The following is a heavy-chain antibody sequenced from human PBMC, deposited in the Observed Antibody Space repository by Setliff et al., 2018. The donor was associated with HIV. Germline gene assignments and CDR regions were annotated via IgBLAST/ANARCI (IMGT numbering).Heavy chain of an antibody. V-gene: IGHV1-46*01. D-gene: IGHD6-6*01. CDR1: GGTFSSYG. CDR2: VNPSDGST. Sequence: GASVKVSCKASGGTFSSYGISWVRQAPGQGLEWMGIVNPSDGSTIYAQKFQGRVTMTRDTSTSTVYMELSSLTSEDTAVYYCARGNSSSSPYFDNWGQGTLVTVSS. CDR3: ARGNSSSSPYFDN. J-gene: IGHJ4*02.